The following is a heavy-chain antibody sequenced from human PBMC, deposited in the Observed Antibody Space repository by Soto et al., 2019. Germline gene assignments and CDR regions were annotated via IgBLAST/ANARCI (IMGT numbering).Heavy chain of an antibody. D-gene: IGHD2-2*01. Sequence: ASVKVSCKASGYTFTSYYMHWVRQAPGQGLEWMGIINPSGGSTSYAQKFQGRVTMTRDTSTSTVYMELSSLRSEDTAVYYCARSTIVVVPAATEWFDYWGQGTLVTVSA. J-gene: IGHJ4*02. V-gene: IGHV1-46*03. CDR3: ARSTIVVVPAATEWFDY. CDR2: INPSGGST. CDR1: GYTFTSYY.